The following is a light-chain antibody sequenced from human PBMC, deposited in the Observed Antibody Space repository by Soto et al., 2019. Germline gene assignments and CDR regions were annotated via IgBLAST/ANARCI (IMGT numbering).Light chain of an antibody. CDR2: DAS. Sequence: EIVLTQSPATLSLSPGERATLSCRASQSVRSYVAWYQQKPGQAPRLLIYDASNRATGIPARFSGSGSGTDFTLAISSLEPDDFAVYYCQHHSNWPPGYSFGQGTKLEIK. CDR1: QSVRSY. CDR3: QHHSNWPPGYS. J-gene: IGKJ2*01. V-gene: IGKV3-11*01.